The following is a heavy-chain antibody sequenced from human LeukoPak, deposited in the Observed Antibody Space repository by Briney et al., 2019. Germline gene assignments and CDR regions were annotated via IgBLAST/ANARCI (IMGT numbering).Heavy chain of an antibody. Sequence: GGSLRLSCAASGFTFSSYAMHWVRQAPGKGLEWVAVISYDGSNKYYADSMKGRFTISRDNSKNTLYLQMNSLRAEDTAVYYCARGAYFGDPTFAFDIWGQGTMVTVSS. D-gene: IGHD3-16*01. J-gene: IGHJ3*02. CDR2: ISYDGSNK. CDR1: GFTFSSYA. CDR3: ARGAYFGDPTFAFDI. V-gene: IGHV3-30-3*01.